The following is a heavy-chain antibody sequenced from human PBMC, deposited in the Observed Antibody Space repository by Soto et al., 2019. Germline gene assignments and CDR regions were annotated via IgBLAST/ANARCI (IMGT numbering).Heavy chain of an antibody. V-gene: IGHV5-10-1*01. CDR1: GYSFTSYW. D-gene: IGHD2-2*01. CDR2: IDPSDSYT. J-gene: IGHJ6*02. Sequence: GDSLKISCKGSGYSFTSYWISWVRQMPGKGLEWMGRIDPSDSYTNYSPSFQGHVTISADKSISTAYLQWSSLKASDTAMYYCAIRTYCSSTSCYYYYYGMDVWGQGTTVTVSS. CDR3: AIRTYCSSTSCYYYYYGMDV.